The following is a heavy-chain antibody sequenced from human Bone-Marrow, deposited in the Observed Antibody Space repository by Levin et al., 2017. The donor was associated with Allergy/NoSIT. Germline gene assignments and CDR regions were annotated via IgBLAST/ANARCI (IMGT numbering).Heavy chain of an antibody. D-gene: IGHD3-3*01. CDR1: GGSFSGYY. Sequence: PSETLSLTCAVYGGSFSGYYWSWIRQPPGKGLEWIGEINHSGSTNYNPSLKSRVTISVDTSKNQFSLKLSSVTAADTAVYYCARVGTIFGVVIIEDWFDPWGQGTLVTVSS. CDR3: ARVGTIFGVVIIEDWFDP. V-gene: IGHV4-34*01. J-gene: IGHJ5*02. CDR2: INHSGST.